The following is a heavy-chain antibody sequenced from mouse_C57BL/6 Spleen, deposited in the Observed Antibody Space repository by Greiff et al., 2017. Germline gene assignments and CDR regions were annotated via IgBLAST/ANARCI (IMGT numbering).Heavy chain of an antibody. CDR3: ASYYYGSSPFDY. Sequence: EVQRVESGGGLVKPGGSLKLSCAASGFTFSDYGMHWFRQAPEKGLEWVAYISSGSSTIYYADTVKGRFTISSDNAKNTLFLQMTSLRSEDTAMYYCASYYYGSSPFDYWGQGTTLTVSS. CDR1: GFTFSDYG. D-gene: IGHD1-1*01. J-gene: IGHJ2*01. V-gene: IGHV5-17*01. CDR2: ISSGSSTI.